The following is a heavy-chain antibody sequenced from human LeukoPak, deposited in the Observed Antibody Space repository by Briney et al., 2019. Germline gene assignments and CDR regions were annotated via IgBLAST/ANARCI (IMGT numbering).Heavy chain of an antibody. D-gene: IGHD6-19*01. V-gene: IGHV4-38-2*02. J-gene: IGHJ4*02. CDR2: IYHSGST. CDR3: ARTGYSSGWYSAPFDY. CDR1: GYSISSGYY. Sequence: PSETLSLTCTVSGYSISSGYYWGWIRQPPGKGLEWIGSIYHSGSTYYNPSLKSRVSMSVDTSKNQFSLKLSSVTAADTAVYYCARTGYSSGWYSAPFDYWGQGTLVTVSS.